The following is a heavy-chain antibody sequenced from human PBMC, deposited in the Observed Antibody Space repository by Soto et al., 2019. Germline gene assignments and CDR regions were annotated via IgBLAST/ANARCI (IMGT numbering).Heavy chain of an antibody. J-gene: IGHJ6*02. Sequence: QVQLVESGGGVVQPGRSLRLSCAASGFTFSSYGMHWVRQAPGKRLEWVAVIWYDGSNKYYADSVKGRFTISRDNSKNTLYLQMNSLRAEDTAVYYCARDTARDKVRIYYGMDVWGQGTTVTVSS. V-gene: IGHV3-33*01. CDR1: GFTFSSYG. D-gene: IGHD3-10*01. CDR3: ARDTARDKVRIYYGMDV. CDR2: IWYDGSNK.